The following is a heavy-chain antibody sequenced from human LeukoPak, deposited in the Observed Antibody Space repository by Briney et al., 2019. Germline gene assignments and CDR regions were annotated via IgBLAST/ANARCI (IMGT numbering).Heavy chain of an antibody. CDR3: AREWGMRGIGDSSWYGAEYFQY. D-gene: IGHD6-13*01. V-gene: IGHV3-74*03. J-gene: IGHJ1*01. CDR1: GFTFSGYW. Sequence: GGSLRLSCAASGFTFSGYWMHWVRQVPGKGLVWVSRINPDGTTTTYADSVRGRFNISRDNARSTLYLQMNSLRAEDTAVYYCAREWGMRGIGDSSWYGAEYFQYWGQGTLVTVSS. CDR2: INPDGTTT.